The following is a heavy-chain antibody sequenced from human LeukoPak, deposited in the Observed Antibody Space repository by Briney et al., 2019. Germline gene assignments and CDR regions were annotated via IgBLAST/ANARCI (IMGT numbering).Heavy chain of an antibody. CDR2: IYASGNT. CDR3: ARDGSSGYDAYYFEY. CDR1: GGSISSYS. D-gene: IGHD5-12*01. J-gene: IGHJ4*02. Sequence: PSETLSLTRTVSGGSISSYSWSWIRQPAGKGLEWIGRIYASGNTNYNPSLKSRVTMSVDTSKNQFSLKLSSVTAADTAVYYCARDGSSGYDAYYFEYWGQGTLVTVSS. V-gene: IGHV4-4*07.